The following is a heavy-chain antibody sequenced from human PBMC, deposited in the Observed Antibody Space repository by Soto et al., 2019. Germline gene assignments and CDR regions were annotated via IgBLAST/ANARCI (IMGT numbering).Heavy chain of an antibody. J-gene: IGHJ4*02. D-gene: IGHD1-1*01. Sequence: QVQLQESGPGLVKPSQTLSLTCTVSGGSISSDGYFWSWIRQHPGKGLEWIGYIHYSGSTYYNPSLKSRITISVDTSKSPFSLNLTAVTAADTAVYYCARAASQAGVPLDYWGQGTLVTVSS. CDR3: ARAASQAGVPLDY. V-gene: IGHV4-31*03. CDR1: GGSISSDGYF. CDR2: IHYSGST.